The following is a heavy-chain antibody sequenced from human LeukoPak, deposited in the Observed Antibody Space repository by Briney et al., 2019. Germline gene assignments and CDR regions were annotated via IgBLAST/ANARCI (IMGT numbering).Heavy chain of an antibody. CDR2: ISSSSYII. CDR1: GXTFSSYS. V-gene: IGHV3-48*02. D-gene: IGHD6-13*01. Sequence: PGGSLRLSCAASGXTFSSYSMNWVRQAPGKGLEWVSYISSSSYIIYYADSVKGRFTTSRDNAKNSLYLQMNSLRDEDTAVYYCAIDRGRGAAAGHFDYWGQGTLVTVSS. CDR3: AIDRGRGAAAGHFDY. J-gene: IGHJ4*02.